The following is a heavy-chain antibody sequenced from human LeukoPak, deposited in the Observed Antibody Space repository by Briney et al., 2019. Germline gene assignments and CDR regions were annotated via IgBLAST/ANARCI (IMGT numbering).Heavy chain of an antibody. CDR2: IWYDGSNK. Sequence: PGASLRLSCAASGFTFSDYGMHWVRQPPGKGLEWVAIIWYDGSNKTYEDSVKGRFTISRDNSKNTLYLQMNSLRAEDTAVYYCARGVDYYENSGTIDYWGQGTLVTVSS. V-gene: IGHV3-33*08. CDR3: ARGVDYYENSGTIDY. CDR1: GFTFSDYG. D-gene: IGHD3-22*01. J-gene: IGHJ4*02.